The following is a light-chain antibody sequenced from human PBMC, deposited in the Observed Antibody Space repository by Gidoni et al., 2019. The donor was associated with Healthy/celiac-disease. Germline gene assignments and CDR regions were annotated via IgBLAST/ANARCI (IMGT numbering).Light chain of an antibody. CDR2: DVS. J-gene: IGLJ2*01. Sequence: HCALTQPDSESGSPGQSGTIACTGTSSDVGGYNYVSWYQQHPGKAPILMIHDVSTRPSGSSNRFAGSKSSNTASLTISGLQAEDDADYYCSSYTSISTPVFGGWTKLTVL. CDR1: SSDVGGYNY. CDR3: SSYTSISTPV. V-gene: IGLV2-14*01.